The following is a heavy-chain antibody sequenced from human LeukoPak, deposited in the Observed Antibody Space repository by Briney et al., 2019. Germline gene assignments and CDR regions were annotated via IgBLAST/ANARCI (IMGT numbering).Heavy chain of an antibody. J-gene: IGHJ4*02. V-gene: IGHV3-23*01. CDR3: AKGSSSVWPYYFDS. D-gene: IGHD6-19*01. Sequence: EGSLRLSCAASGFTFSIYAMGWVHQAPGKGLEWVAAITGSGGSTYYAESVKGRFTISRDNSENTLYLQMNSLRVEDTAVYYCAKGSSSVWPYYFDSWGQGSLVTVSS. CDR2: ITGSGGST. CDR1: GFTFSIYA.